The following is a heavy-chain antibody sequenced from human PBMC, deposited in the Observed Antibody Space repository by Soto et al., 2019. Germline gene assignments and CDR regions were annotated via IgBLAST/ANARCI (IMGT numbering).Heavy chain of an antibody. J-gene: IGHJ4*02. CDR1: GGSISSSSYY. CDR3: ARDHPHSYGVYYFDY. V-gene: IGHV4-39*07. Sequence: SETLSLTCTVSGGSISSSSYYWGWIRQPPGKGLEWIGSIYSSGSTHYNPSLQNRVTISIDASKNQVSLKVNSVTAADTAVYYCARDHPHSYGVYYFDYWGQGTPVTVS. D-gene: IGHD5-18*01. CDR2: IYSSGST.